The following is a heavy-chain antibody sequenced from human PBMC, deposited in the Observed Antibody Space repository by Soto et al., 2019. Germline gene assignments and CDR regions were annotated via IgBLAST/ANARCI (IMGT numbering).Heavy chain of an antibody. V-gene: IGHV4-30-4*01. Sequence: SETLSLTCTVSGGSISSGDYYWSWIRQPPGKGLEWIGYIYYSGSTYYNPSLKSRVTISVDTSKNHFSLKLSSVTAADTAVYYCAREDHDSSGYYFQHWGQGTLVTVSS. CDR2: IYYSGST. J-gene: IGHJ1*01. D-gene: IGHD3-22*01. CDR3: AREDHDSSGYYFQH. CDR1: GGSISSGDYY.